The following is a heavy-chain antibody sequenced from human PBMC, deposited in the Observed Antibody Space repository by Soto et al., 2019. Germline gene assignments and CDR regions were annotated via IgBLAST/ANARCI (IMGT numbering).Heavy chain of an antibody. V-gene: IGHV4-34*01. J-gene: IGHJ4*02. CDR2: INHSGST. CDR3: ARESFWSGYTIDY. CDR1: GGSFSGYY. D-gene: IGHD3-3*01. Sequence: SETLSLTCAVYGGSFSGYYWSWIRQPPGKGLEWIGEINHSGSTNYNPSLKSRVTISVDTSKNQFSLKLSSVTAADTAVYYCARESFWSGYTIDYWGQGTLVTVSS.